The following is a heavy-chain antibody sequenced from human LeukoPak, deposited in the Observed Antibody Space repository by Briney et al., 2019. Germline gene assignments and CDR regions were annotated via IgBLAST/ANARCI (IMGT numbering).Heavy chain of an antibody. D-gene: IGHD6-13*01. Sequence: ASVKVSCKASGYTFTGYYMHWVRQAPGQGLEWMGWINPNSGGTNYAQKFQGRVTMTRDTSISTAYMELSRLRSDDTAVYYCARGQKLDTSWFDPWGQGTLVTVSS. CDR1: GYTFTGYY. J-gene: IGHJ5*02. V-gene: IGHV1-2*02. CDR2: INPNSGGT. CDR3: ARGQKLDTSWFDP.